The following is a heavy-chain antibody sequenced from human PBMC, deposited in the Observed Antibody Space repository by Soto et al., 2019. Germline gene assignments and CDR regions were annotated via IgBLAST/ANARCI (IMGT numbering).Heavy chain of an antibody. Sequence: QVPLVESGGGLVKPGGSLRLSCAASGFTVNDHYISWIRQAPGKGLEWVSYISTSSSYTNYADSVKGRFTISRDNAKNTLYLQMNSMRVEDTAVYYCARDRYDSGEDYYGMDVWGQGTTVTVAS. CDR3: ARDRYDSGEDYYGMDV. V-gene: IGHV3-11*05. CDR1: GFTVNDHY. J-gene: IGHJ6*02. D-gene: IGHD3-22*01. CDR2: ISTSSSYT.